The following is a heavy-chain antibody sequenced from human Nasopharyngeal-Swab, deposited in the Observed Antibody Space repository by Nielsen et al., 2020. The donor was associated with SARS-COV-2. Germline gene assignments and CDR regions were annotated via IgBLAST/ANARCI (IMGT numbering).Heavy chain of an antibody. J-gene: IGHJ4*02. Sequence: GESLKISCAASGFTFSTYWMSWVRQAPGKGLEWVANIKQDGSEKYYVDSVKGRFTIPRDNAKNSLYLQMNSLRAEDTAVYYCARVGWWFHYYFDYWGQGTLVTVSS. CDR2: IKQDGSEK. CDR3: ARVGWWFHYYFDY. D-gene: IGHD2-15*01. CDR1: GFTFSTYW. V-gene: IGHV3-7*01.